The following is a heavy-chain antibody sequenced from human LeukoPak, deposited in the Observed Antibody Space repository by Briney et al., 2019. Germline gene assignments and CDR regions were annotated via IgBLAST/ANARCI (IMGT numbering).Heavy chain of an antibody. D-gene: IGHD3-9*01. Sequence: SETLSLTCAVYGGSCSDYSWSWIRQPPGKGLEWIGEINHSEGTNYNPSLKSRVTISLDTSKNQFSLKLSSVTAADTAVYYCARRGPLRYFDWFEGTLYYFDLWGQGTLVTVSS. CDR2: INHSEGT. V-gene: IGHV4-34*01. J-gene: IGHJ4*02. CDR1: GGSCSDYS. CDR3: ARRGPLRYFDWFEGTLYYFDL.